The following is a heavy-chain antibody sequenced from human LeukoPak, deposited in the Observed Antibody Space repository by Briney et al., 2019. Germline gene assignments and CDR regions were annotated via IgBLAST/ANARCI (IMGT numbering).Heavy chain of an antibody. CDR2: INHSGST. Sequence: SETLSLTCAVCGGSFSGYYWSWIRQPPGKGLEWIGEINHSGSTYYNPSLKSRVTISVDTPKNQFSLKLSSVTAADTAVYYCARDNSVRDEAWWFNPWGQGTLVTVSS. J-gene: IGHJ5*02. CDR3: ARDNSVRDEAWWFNP. D-gene: IGHD5-24*01. CDR1: GGSFSGYY. V-gene: IGHV4-34*01.